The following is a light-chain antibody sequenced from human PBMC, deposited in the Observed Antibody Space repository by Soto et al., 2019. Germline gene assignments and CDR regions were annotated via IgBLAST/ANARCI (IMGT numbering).Light chain of an antibody. V-gene: IGKV1-39*01. Sequence: DIQMTQSPSSLSASVGDRVTITCRASQTISSYLNWYQQKPGKAPKVLIYAASSLQSGVPSRFSGSGSGTDFTLTISSLQPEDFATYYCQQSYITPLTFGGGTKVDIK. J-gene: IGKJ4*01. CDR2: AAS. CDR1: QTISSY. CDR3: QQSYITPLT.